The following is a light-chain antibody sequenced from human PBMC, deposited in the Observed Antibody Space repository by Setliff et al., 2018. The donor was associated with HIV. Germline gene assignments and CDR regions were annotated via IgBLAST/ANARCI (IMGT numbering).Light chain of an antibody. J-gene: IGLJ1*01. CDR1: SSNIGAGFD. CDR2: SFT. V-gene: IGLV1-40*01. CDR3: QSYDSSLSGDV. Sequence: QSVLTQPPSVSGAPGQRVTISCTGSSSNIGAGFDVHWCQQFPGTAPKLLIYSFTNRPSGVPDRFSGSKSGTSASLAIAGLQAEDEADYYCQSYDSSLSGDVFGTGTKVTVL.